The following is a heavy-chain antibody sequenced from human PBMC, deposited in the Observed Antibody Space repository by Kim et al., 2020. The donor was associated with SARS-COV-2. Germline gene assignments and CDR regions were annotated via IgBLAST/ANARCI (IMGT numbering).Heavy chain of an antibody. CDR2: ISYDGSNK. Sequence: GGSLRLSCAASGFTFSSDGMHWVRQAPGKGLEWVAVISYDGSNKYYADSVKGRFTISRDNSKNTLYLQMNSLRAEDTAVYYCAKIIAVAPSFDYWGQGTLVSVSS. CDR1: GFTFSSDG. V-gene: IGHV3-30*18. J-gene: IGHJ4*02. D-gene: IGHD6-19*01. CDR3: AKIIAVAPSFDY.